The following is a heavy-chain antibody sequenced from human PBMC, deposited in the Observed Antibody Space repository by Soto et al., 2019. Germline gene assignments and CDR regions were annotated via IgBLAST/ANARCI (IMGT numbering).Heavy chain of an antibody. V-gene: IGHV3-7*05. J-gene: IGHJ4*02. Sequence: EVQLVESGGDLVQPGGSLRLSCAASGFTFSSYWMHWVRQAPGKGLEWVANINQDGNKKYYVDSVKGRFTISRDNAKNSLYLQMNSMRAEDTGVYCCARNILGPFDYWGQGTLVTVSS. D-gene: IGHD2-21*01. CDR1: GFTFSSYW. CDR3: ARNILGPFDY. CDR2: INQDGNKK.